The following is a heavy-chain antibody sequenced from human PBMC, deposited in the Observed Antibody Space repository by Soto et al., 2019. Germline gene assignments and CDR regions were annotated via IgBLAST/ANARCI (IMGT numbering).Heavy chain of an antibody. Sequence: EVQLVESGGVVVQPGGSLRLSCAASGFTFDDYAMHWVRQTPEEGLEWVSLVTWDGGSTFYANSVRGRFTISRDNTKQFVYLQMSSLRTEDTALYYCARERGRITDYWGQGTLVTVSS. J-gene: IGHJ4*02. CDR3: ARERGRITDY. D-gene: IGHD1-20*01. CDR1: GFTFDDYA. CDR2: VTWDGGST. V-gene: IGHV3-43*01.